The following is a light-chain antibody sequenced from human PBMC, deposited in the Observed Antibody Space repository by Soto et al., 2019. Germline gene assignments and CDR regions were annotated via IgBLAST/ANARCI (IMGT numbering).Light chain of an antibody. Sequence: QSALTQPASVSESPGQSITISRTGTSSDVGGYNYVSWYQQHPGIAPKLLIYGVTNRPSGVSTRFSGSKSGNTASLTISGLQAEDEADYHCSSYTSASTLLYLFGTGTKLTVL. CDR2: GVT. J-gene: IGLJ1*01. CDR3: SSYTSASTLLYL. CDR1: SSDVGGYNY. V-gene: IGLV2-14*01.